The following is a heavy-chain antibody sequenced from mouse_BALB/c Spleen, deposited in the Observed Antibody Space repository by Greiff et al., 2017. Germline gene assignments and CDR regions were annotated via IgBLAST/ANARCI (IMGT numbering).Heavy chain of an antibody. CDR3: ARGSTYYAMDY. V-gene: IGHV14-3*02. J-gene: IGHJ4*01. Sequence: EVQLQQSGAELVKPGASVKLSCTASGFNIKDTYMHWVKQRPEQGLEWIGRIDPANGNTIYDPKFQGKASITADTSSNTAYLQLSSLTSEDTAVYYCARGSTYYAMDYWGQGTSVTVSS. CDR2: IDPANGNT. CDR1: GFNIKDTY. D-gene: IGHD1-1*01.